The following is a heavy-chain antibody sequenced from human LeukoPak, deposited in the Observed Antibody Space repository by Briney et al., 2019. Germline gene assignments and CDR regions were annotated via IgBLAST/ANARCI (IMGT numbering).Heavy chain of an antibody. J-gene: IGHJ5*02. CDR2: ISSSSSTI. V-gene: IGHV3-48*04. CDR1: GFTFSSYS. D-gene: IGHD2-2*01. CDR3: ARDLLYGGDIVVVPAAPNWFDP. Sequence: GGSLRLSCAASGFTFSSYSMNWVRQAPGKGLEWVSYISSSSSTIYYADSVKGRFTISRDNAKNSLYLQMNSLRAEDTAVYYCARDLLYGGDIVVVPAAPNWFDPWGQGTLVTVSS.